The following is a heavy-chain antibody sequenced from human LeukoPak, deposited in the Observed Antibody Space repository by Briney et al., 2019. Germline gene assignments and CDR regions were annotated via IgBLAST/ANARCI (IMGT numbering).Heavy chain of an antibody. J-gene: IGHJ3*02. Sequence: ASVKVSCKASGGTFSSYAISWVRQAPGQGLEWMGRIIPILGIANYAQKFQGRVTITADKSTSTAYMELSSLRSEDTAVYYCAKDPAVADDAFDIWGQGTMVTVSS. D-gene: IGHD6-19*01. CDR3: AKDPAVADDAFDI. CDR2: IIPILGIA. V-gene: IGHV1-69*04. CDR1: GGTFSSYA.